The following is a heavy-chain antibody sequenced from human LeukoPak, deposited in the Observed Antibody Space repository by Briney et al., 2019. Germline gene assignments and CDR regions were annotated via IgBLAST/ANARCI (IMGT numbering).Heavy chain of an antibody. D-gene: IGHD6-19*01. CDR3: AKESRQWLVLGGVDY. V-gene: IGHV3-48*04. J-gene: IGHJ4*02. CDR2: ISSSSSTI. CDR1: EFTFTSYS. Sequence: PGGSLRLSYAASEFTFTSYSMNWVRQAPGKGLEWSSCISSSSSTIYYADSVKGRFTISRDNAKNSLYLQMNSLRAEDTAVYYCAKESRQWLVLGGVDYWGQGTLVTVSS.